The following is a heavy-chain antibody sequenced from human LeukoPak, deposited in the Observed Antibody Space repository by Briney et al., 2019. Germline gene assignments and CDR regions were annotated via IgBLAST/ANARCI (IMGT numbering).Heavy chain of an antibody. CDR2: IYSGGRT. D-gene: IGHD3-10*01. Sequence: GGSLRLSCAASGFSVSRNYMTWVRQAPGKGLEWVSVIYSGGRTDYADSVKGRFTISRDSSKNTLYFQMNSLRAEDTAVYYCTRDVIRGTNLGYWGQGTLVTVSS. CDR1: GFSVSRNY. V-gene: IGHV3-66*02. J-gene: IGHJ4*02. CDR3: TRDVIRGTNLGY.